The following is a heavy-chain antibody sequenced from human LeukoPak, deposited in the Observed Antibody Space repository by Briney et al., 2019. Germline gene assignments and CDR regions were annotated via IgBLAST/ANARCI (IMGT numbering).Heavy chain of an antibody. CDR3: ARDPLSSSSFDL. CDR1: EFSVGSNY. J-gene: IGHJ4*02. CDR2: IYSGGST. Sequence: GGSLRLSCAASEFSVGSNYMTWVRQAPGKGLEWVSLIYSGGSTYYADSVKGRFTISRDNSKNTLYLQMNSLRAEDTAVYYCARDPLSSSSFDLWGQGTLVTVSS. D-gene: IGHD6-13*01. V-gene: IGHV3-66*01.